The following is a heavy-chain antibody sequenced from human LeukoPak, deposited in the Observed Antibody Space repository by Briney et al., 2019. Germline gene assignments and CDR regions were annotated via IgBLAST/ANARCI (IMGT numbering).Heavy chain of an antibody. J-gene: IGHJ3*02. CDR1: GGSISSGGYY. CDR3: ARRGRHDAFDI. V-gene: IGHV4-30-2*02. D-gene: IGHD3/OR15-3a*01. Sequence: SQTLSLTCTVSGGSISSGGYYWSWIRQPPGKGQEWIGYIYHSGSSYYNPSLKSRVTISVDTSKNQFSLKLSSVTAADTAVYYCARRGRHDAFDIWGQGTMVTVSS. CDR2: IYHSGSS.